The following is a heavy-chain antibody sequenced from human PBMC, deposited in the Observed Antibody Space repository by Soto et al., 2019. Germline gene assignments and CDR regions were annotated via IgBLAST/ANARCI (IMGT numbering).Heavy chain of an antibody. D-gene: IGHD3-10*01. CDR1: GGSISSGGYS. CDR3: ARGGFGELYYGMDV. J-gene: IGHJ6*02. Sequence: SETLSLTCAVSGGSISSGGYSWSWIRQPPEKGLEWIGYIYHSGSTYYNPSLKSRVTISVDSSKNQFSLKLSSVTAADTAVYYCARGGFGELYYGMDVWGQGTTVTVSS. V-gene: IGHV4-30-2*01. CDR2: IYHSGST.